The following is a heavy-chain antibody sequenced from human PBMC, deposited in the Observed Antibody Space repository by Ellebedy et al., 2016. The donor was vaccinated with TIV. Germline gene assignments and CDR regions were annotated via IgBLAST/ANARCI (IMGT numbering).Heavy chain of an antibody. CDR3: ATAYCSGVACHNNLDY. CDR1: GYSFTNYW. Sequence: GESLKISCKASGYSFTNYWITWVRQMPGKGLEWMGSVYPDDSDTRYSPSFQGQVTISADKSIRTAYLHLGSLKASDTAMYYCATAYCSGVACHNNLDYWGQGTLVTVSS. D-gene: IGHD2-15*01. J-gene: IGHJ4*02. CDR2: VYPDDSDT. V-gene: IGHV5-51*01.